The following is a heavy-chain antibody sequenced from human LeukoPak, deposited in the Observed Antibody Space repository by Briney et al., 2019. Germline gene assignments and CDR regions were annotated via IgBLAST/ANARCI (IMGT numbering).Heavy chain of an antibody. Sequence: ASVKVSCKVSGHTLTELSMHWVRQAPGKGLEWMGGFDPEDGETIYAQKFQGRVTMTEDTSTDTAYMELSSLTSDDTAVYYCATDLATAMVKDQSNYWGQGTPVTVSS. D-gene: IGHD5-18*01. CDR3: ATDLATAMVKDQSNY. CDR1: GHTLTELS. CDR2: FDPEDGET. J-gene: IGHJ4*02. V-gene: IGHV1-24*01.